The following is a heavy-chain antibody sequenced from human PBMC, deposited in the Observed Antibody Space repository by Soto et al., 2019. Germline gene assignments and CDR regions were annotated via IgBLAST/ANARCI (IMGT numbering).Heavy chain of an antibody. V-gene: IGHV4-30-4*01. CDR2: IYYSGST. CDR1: GGSISSGDYY. CDR3: ARDRTGDFDY. Sequence: SETLSLTCTVSGGSISSGDYYWSWIRQPPGKGLEWIGYIYYSGSTYYNPSLKSRVTVSVDTSKDQFSLKLSSVTAADTAVYYCARDRTGDFDYWGQGTLVTVSS. J-gene: IGHJ4*02. D-gene: IGHD7-27*01.